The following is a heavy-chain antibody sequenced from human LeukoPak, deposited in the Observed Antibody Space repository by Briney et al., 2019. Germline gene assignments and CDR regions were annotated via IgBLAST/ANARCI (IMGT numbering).Heavy chain of an antibody. V-gene: IGHV4-59*01. Sequence: PSETLSLTCTASGGSISSYYWSWIRQPPGKGLEWIGYIYYSGCTNYNPSLKSRVTISVDTSKNQFSLKLSSVTAADTAVYYCASSPVFVYGMDVWGQGTTVTVSS. CDR2: IYYSGCT. J-gene: IGHJ6*02. D-gene: IGHD3-10*01. CDR3: ASSPVFVYGMDV. CDR1: GGSISSYY.